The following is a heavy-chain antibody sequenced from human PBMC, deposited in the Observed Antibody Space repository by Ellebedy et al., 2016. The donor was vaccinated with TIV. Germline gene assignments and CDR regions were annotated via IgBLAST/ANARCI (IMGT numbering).Heavy chain of an antibody. D-gene: IGHD3-10*01. Sequence: SETLSLXCFVSGGSVSSAGFQWSWIRQPPGKGLEWIGLKYTSGTSTYDPSLNSRATISVDTSKNQFSLRLTSLTAADTAVYYCARDHYGSLDVWGQGITVTVSS. J-gene: IGHJ6*02. CDR3: ARDHYGSLDV. CDR2: KYTSGTS. CDR1: GGSVSSAGFQ. V-gene: IGHV4-61*08.